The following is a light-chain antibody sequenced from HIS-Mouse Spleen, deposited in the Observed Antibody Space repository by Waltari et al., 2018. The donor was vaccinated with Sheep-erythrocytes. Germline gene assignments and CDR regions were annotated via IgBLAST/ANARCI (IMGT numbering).Light chain of an antibody. Sequence: QSALTQPPSASGSPGQSFTISCTGTSSDVGGYNYVSWYQQHPGKAPKPMIYEVSKRPSGVAGGFSGFKSGSTASLTVSGLQAEDEADYYCSSYAGSNNWVFGGGTKLTVL. J-gene: IGLJ3*02. CDR1: SSDVGGYNY. CDR2: EVS. CDR3: SSYAGSNNWV. V-gene: IGLV2-8*01.